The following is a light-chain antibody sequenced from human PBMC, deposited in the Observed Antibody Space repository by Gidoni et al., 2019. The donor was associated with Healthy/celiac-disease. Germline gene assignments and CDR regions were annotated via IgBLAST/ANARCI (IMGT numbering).Light chain of an antibody. J-gene: IGLJ2*01. Sequence: QSALTQPRSVSGSPGQSVTISCTGTSSDVGGYNYVYWYQQHPGKAPKLMIYDVSKRPSVVPDRFSGSKSGNTASLTISGLQAEDEADYYCCSYAGSYPVVFGGGTKLTVL. V-gene: IGLV2-11*01. CDR1: SSDVGGYNY. CDR2: DVS. CDR3: CSYAGSYPVV.